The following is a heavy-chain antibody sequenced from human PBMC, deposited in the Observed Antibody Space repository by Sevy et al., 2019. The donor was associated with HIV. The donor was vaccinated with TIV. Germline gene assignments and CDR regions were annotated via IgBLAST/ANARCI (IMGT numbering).Heavy chain of an antibody. Sequence: GGSLRLSCAASGFTFSSYSMNWVRQAPGKGLEWVSYISSSSSTIYYADSVKGRFTISRDNAKNSLYLQMNSLRDEDTAVYYCASSITMIVVWPLFFWGQGTLVTVSS. D-gene: IGHD3-22*01. J-gene: IGHJ4*02. CDR2: ISSSSSTI. V-gene: IGHV3-48*02. CDR1: GFTFSSYS. CDR3: ASSITMIVVWPLFF.